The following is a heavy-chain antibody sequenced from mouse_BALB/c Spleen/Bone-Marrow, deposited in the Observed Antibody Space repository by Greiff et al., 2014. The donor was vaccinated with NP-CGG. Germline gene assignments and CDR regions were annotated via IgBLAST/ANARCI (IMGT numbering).Heavy chain of an antibody. J-gene: IGHJ4*01. Sequence: EIQLQQSGAELVKPGASVKLSCTASGFNIKDTYMHWVKQRPEQGLEWIGRIDPANGNTKYDPKFQGKATITADTSSNTAYLQLSSLTSEDTAVYYCARWEYYAMDYWGQGTSVTVSS. CDR3: ARWEYYAMDY. D-gene: IGHD4-1*01. CDR2: IDPANGNT. CDR1: GFNIKDTY. V-gene: IGHV14-3*02.